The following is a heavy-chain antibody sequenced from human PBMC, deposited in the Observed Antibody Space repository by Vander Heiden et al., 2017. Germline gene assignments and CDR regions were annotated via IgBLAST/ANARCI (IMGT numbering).Heavy chain of an antibody. CDR1: GGSFSGYY. CDR2: INHSGST. CDR3: ARGVDL. J-gene: IGHJ5*02. Sequence: QVQLQQWGAGLLKPSETLSLPCAGYGGSFSGYYWSWIRQPPGKGLEWIGEINHSGSTNYNPSLKSRVTISVDTSKNQFSLKLSSVTAADTAVYYCARGVDLWGQGTLVTVSS. V-gene: IGHV4-34*01.